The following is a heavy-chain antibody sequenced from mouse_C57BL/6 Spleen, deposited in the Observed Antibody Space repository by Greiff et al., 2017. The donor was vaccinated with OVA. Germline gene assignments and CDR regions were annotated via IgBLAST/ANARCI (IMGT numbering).Heavy chain of an antibody. CDR2: IRLKSDNYAT. V-gene: IGHV6-3*01. CDR3: TGRNWGYFDY. CDR1: GFTFSNYW. Sequence: EVQGVESGGGLVQPGGSMKLSCVASGFTFSNYWMNWVRQSPEKGLEWVAQIRLKSDNYATHYAESVKGRFTISRDDSKSSVYLQMNNLRAEDTEIYYCTGRNWGYFDYWGQGTTLTVSS. D-gene: IGHD4-1*01. J-gene: IGHJ2*01.